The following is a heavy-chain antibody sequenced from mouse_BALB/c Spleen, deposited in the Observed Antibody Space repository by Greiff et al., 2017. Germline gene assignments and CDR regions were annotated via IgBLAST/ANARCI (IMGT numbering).Heavy chain of an antibody. CDR2: IYPGSGST. J-gene: IGHJ4*01. CDR1: GYTFTDYV. Sequence: QVQLKESGPELVKPGASVKMSCKASGYTFTDYVISWVKQRTGQGLEWIGDIYPGSGSTYYNEKFKGKATLTADKSSNTAYMQLSSLTSEDSAVYCGASRGYCGSYDAMDYWGQGTSVTVSS. D-gene: IGHD1-1*01. V-gene: IGHV1-77*01. CDR3: ASRGYCGSYDAMDY.